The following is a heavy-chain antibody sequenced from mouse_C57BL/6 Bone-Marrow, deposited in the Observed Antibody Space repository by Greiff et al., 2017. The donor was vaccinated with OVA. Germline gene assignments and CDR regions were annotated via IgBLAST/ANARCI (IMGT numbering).Heavy chain of an antibody. D-gene: IGHD2-2*01. J-gene: IGHJ4*01. CDR3: ARKAGLYYYAMDY. Sequence: VQRVESDAELVKPGASVKISCKVSGYTFTDHTIHWMKQRPEQGLEWIGYIYPRDGSTKYNEKFKGKATLTADKSSSTAYMQLNSLTSEDSAVYFCARKAGLYYYAMDYWGQGTSVTVSS. CDR2: IYPRDGST. CDR1: GYTFTDHT. V-gene: IGHV1-78*01.